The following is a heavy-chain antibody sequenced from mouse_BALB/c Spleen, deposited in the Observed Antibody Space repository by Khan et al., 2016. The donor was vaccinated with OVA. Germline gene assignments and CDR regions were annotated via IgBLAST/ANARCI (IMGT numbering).Heavy chain of an antibody. Sequence: QIQLVQSGPELKKPGETVKISCKAPGYTFKDYVMNWVKQSPGEGLKWMGWMNTYTGEPTYADDFKGRFAFSLDTSASTAYLQISSLKNEDTATXFCVRVHGGYWGQGTTLTVSS. J-gene: IGHJ2*01. V-gene: IGHV9-3-1*01. CDR3: VRVHGGY. CDR1: GYTFKDYV. CDR2: MNTYTGEP.